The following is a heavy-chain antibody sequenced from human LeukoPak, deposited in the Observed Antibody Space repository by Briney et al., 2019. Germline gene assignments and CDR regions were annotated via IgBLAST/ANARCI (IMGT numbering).Heavy chain of an antibody. J-gene: IGHJ5*02. CDR1: GYTLTELS. D-gene: IGHD3-22*01. CDR2: FDPEDGET. CDR3: ATATYYYDSSGYLRKPFDP. V-gene: IGHV1-24*01. Sequence: ASVKVSCKVSGYTLTELSMHWVRRAPGKGLEWMGGFDPEDGETIYAQKFQGRVTMTEDTSTDTAYMELSSLRSEDTAVYYCATATYYYDSSGYLRKPFDPWGQGTLVTVSS.